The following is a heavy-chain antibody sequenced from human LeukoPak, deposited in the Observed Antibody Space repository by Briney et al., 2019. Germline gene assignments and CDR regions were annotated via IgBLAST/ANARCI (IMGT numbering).Heavy chain of an antibody. CDR1: GGSISSYY. D-gene: IGHD3-3*01. Sequence: PSETLSLTCTVSGGSISSYYWSWIRQPPGKGLEWIGYIYYSGSTNYNPSLKSRVTISVDTSKNQFSLKVSSVTAADTAVYYCAGGGSRPSYYDIWSGLDYWGQGTLVTVSS. CDR2: IYYSGST. V-gene: IGHV4-59*01. J-gene: IGHJ4*02. CDR3: AGGGSRPSYYDIWSGLDY.